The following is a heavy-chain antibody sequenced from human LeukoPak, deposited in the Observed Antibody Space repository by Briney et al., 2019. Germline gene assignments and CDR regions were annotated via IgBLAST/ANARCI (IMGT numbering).Heavy chain of an antibody. V-gene: IGHV4-39*01. CDR1: GGSISSSSYY. Sequence: SETLSLTCTVSGGSISSSSYYWGWIRQPPGKGLEWIGSIYYSGSTYYNPSLKSRVTISVDTSKNQFSLKLSSVTAADTAVYYSARQEGEDIVVVVAAGNWFDPWGQGTLVTVSS. J-gene: IGHJ5*02. D-gene: IGHD2-15*01. CDR2: IYYSGST. CDR3: ARQEGEDIVVVVAAGNWFDP.